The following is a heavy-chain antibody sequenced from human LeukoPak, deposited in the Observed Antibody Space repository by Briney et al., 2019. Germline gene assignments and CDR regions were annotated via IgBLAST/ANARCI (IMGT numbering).Heavy chain of an antibody. V-gene: IGHV4-59*08. CDR2: VYYSGSP. D-gene: IGHD3-16*02. J-gene: IGHJ4*02. CDR1: GGSISSYY. Sequence: SETLSFTCTVSGGSISSYYWSWIRQPPGKGLEWIGYVYYSGSPNYNPSLKGRVTISVDTSKSQFSLKLTSVTAADTAVYYCARQGDYRYPFDSWGQGTLVTVSS. CDR3: ARQGDYRYPFDS.